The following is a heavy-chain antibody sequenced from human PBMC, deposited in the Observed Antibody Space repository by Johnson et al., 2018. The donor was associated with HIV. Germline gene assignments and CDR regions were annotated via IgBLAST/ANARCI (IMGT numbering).Heavy chain of an antibody. CDR3: ARDVHMVRYYDSSGYPPPHAVDI. Sequence: QVQLVESGGGLVQPGGSLRLSCEATGFSFSNYAMDWVRQAPGKGLEWVAFISSDGSNKNYADSVKGRFTISRDNSKNTLYLQMNSLRPEATAVYYCARDVHMVRYYDSSGYPPPHAVDIWGQGTMVTVSS. D-gene: IGHD3-22*01. J-gene: IGHJ3*02. V-gene: IGHV3-30*03. CDR1: GFSFSNYA. CDR2: ISSDGSNK.